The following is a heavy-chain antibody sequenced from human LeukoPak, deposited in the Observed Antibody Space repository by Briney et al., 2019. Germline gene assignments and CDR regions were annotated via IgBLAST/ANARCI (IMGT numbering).Heavy chain of an antibody. CDR3: ARGERDYGGNSPYYYGMDV. CDR2: MNPNSGNT. V-gene: IGHV1-8*01. D-gene: IGHD4-17*01. CDR1: GYTFTSYD. Sequence: GASVKVSCKASGYTFTSYDINWVRQATGQGLEWMGWMNPNSGNTGYAQKFQGRVTMTRNTSISTAYMELSSLRSEDTAVYYCARGERDYGGNSPYYYGMDVWGQGTTVTVSS. J-gene: IGHJ6*02.